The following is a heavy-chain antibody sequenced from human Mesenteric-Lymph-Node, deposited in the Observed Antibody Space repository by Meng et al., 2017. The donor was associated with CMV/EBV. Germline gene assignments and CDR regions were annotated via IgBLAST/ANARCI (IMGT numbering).Heavy chain of an antibody. D-gene: IGHD3-22*01. Sequence: GESLKISCAASGFTFSSYSMHWVRQAPGKGLEWVAVIWYDGSNKYYADSVKGRFTISRDNSKNTLYLQMNSLRAEDTAVYYCAKDGNYIMDVWGQGTTVTVSS. V-gene: IGHV3-33*06. CDR2: IWYDGSNK. CDR1: GFTFSSYS. J-gene: IGHJ6*02. CDR3: AKDGNYIMDV.